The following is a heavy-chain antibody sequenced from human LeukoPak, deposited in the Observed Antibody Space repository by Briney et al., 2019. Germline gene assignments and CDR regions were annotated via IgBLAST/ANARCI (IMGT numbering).Heavy chain of an antibody. CDR3: ARGYSYGFFDY. J-gene: IGHJ4*02. V-gene: IGHV4-39*07. D-gene: IGHD5-18*01. CDR2: IYYSGST. Sequence: SETLSLTCTVSGGSISSSSYYWGWIRQPPGKGLEWIGSIYYSGSTYYNPSLKSRVTISVDTSKNQFSLKLSSVTAADTAVYYCARGYSYGFFDYWGQGTLVTVSS. CDR1: GGSISSSSYY.